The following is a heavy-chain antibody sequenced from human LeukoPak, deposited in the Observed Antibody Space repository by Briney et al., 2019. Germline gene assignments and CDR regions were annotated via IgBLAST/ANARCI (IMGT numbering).Heavy chain of an antibody. V-gene: IGHV3-74*01. J-gene: IGHJ4*02. Sequence: GGSLRLSCAASGFTFSSSWMHWVRQAPGKELVWVSRINNVRSSTTYAESVKGRFPISRDNAKNTLYLQMNSLSAEGTAVYYCAREVSGSSYFDYWGQGTQVTVSS. D-gene: IGHD1-26*01. CDR2: INNVRSST. CDR1: GFTFSSSW. CDR3: AREVSGSSYFDY.